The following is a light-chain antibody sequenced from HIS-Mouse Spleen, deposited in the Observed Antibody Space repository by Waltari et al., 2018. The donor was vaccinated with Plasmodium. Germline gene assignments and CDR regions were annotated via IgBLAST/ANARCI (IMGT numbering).Light chain of an antibody. CDR1: QSVSSN. J-gene: IGKJ3*01. V-gene: IGKV3-15*01. CDR2: GAS. Sequence: EIVMTQSPATLSVSPGERVTLSCRASQSVSSNLAWYQQKPGQAPRLLIYGASTRATGIPARCSGSGSGTEFTLTISSMQSEDFAVYYCQQYNNWPQTFGPGTKVDIK. CDR3: QQYNNWPQT.